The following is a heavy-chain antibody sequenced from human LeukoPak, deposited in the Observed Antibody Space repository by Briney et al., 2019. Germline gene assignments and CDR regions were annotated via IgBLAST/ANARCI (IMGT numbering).Heavy chain of an antibody. V-gene: IGHV4-34*01. CDR3: ARGYSSGWSPSYYYYGMDV. Sequence: SETLSLTCAVYGGSFSGYYWSWIRQPPGKGLEWIGEINHGGSTNYNPSLKSRVTISVDTSKNQFSLKLSSVTAADTAVYYCARGYSSGWSPSYYYYGMDVWGQGTTVTVSS. CDR2: INHGGST. D-gene: IGHD6-19*01. J-gene: IGHJ6*02. CDR1: GGSFSGYY.